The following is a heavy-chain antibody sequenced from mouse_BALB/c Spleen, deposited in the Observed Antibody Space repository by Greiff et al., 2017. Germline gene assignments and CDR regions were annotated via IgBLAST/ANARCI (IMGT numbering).Heavy chain of an antibody. CDR1: GFTFSSYG. CDR2: INSNGGST. D-gene: IGHD1-1*01. J-gene: IGHJ3*01. CDR3: ARATVGAKAFAY. Sequence: EVQLQESGGGLVQPGGSLKLSCAASGFTFSSYGMSWVRQTPDKRLELVATINSNGGSTYYPDSVKGRFTISRDNAKNTLYLQMSSLKSEDTAMYYCARATVGAKAFAYWGQGTLVTVSA. V-gene: IGHV5-6-3*01.